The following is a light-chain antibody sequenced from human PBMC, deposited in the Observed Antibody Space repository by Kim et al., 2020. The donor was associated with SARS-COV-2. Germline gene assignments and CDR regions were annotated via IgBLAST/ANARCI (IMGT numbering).Light chain of an antibody. Sequence: EIVLTQSPGTLSLSPGERATLSCRASQTVRSSHLVWYQQKPGQAPRVLMYDASTRATGIPDRFSGSGSGTDFTLTINRLEPEDFAVYYCQHYHSSPRSFGGGTKVDIK. CDR2: DAS. V-gene: IGKV3-20*01. J-gene: IGKJ4*01. CDR3: QHYHSSPRS. CDR1: QTVRSSH.